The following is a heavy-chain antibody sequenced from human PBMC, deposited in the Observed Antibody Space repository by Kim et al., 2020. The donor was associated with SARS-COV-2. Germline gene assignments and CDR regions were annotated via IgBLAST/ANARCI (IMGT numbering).Heavy chain of an antibody. J-gene: IGHJ4*02. V-gene: IGHV3-72*01. D-gene: IGHD3-16*01. CDR1: GLTFSDHY. CDR2: IRTKGQSYST. Sequence: GGSLRLSCVVSGLTFSDHYMDWVRQAPGKGLEWLGRIRTKGQSYSTEYAASVKGRFTISRDDSKNSLYLQMNGLKTGDTAVYSCGDLGAGYWGQGTLVTV. CDR3: GDLGAGY.